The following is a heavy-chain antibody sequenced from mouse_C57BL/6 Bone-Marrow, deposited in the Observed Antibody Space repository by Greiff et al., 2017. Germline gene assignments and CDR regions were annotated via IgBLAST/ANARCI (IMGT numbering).Heavy chain of an antibody. Sequence: QVQLKQSGAELARPGASVKLSCKASGYTFTSYGISWVKQRTGQGLEWIGEIYPRSGNTYYNEKFKGKATLTADRSSSTAYMELRSLTSEDSAVYFCARPYYYGSSGDYWGQGTTLTVSS. CDR1: GYTFTSYG. J-gene: IGHJ2*01. D-gene: IGHD1-1*01. CDR3: ARPYYYGSSGDY. CDR2: IYPRSGNT. V-gene: IGHV1-81*01.